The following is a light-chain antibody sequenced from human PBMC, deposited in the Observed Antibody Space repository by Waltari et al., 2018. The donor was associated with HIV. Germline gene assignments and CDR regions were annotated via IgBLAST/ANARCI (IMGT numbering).Light chain of an antibody. V-gene: IGKV4-1*01. J-gene: IGKJ1*01. CDR3: QQYYSIPRT. CDR1: RSVLYTSNNKNY. Sequence: DIVMTQSPDSLAVSLGERATIHCNSSRSVLYTSNNKNYLAWYQHKPGQPPKLLIYWASTRQAGVPDRFSGSGSGTDFTLAINNLQAEDVAVYYCQQYYSIPRTFGQGTKVEIK. CDR2: WAS.